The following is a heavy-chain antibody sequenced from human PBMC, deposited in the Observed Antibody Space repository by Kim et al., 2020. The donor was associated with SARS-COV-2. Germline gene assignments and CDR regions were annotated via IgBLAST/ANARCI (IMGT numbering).Heavy chain of an antibody. J-gene: IGHJ4*02. CDR1: GYTFTRYA. V-gene: IGHV7-4-1*02. D-gene: IGHD2-8*02. Sequence: ASVKVSCKASGYTFTRYAMNWLRQAPGQGLEWMGWINANTGKPTYVQDFTGRLVFSLDTSVSTAYLEISSLKAEDTAVYYCARDQRGCTGATCYTSFDSWGQGTLVTVS. CDR3: ARDQRGCTGATCYTSFDS. CDR2: INANTGKP.